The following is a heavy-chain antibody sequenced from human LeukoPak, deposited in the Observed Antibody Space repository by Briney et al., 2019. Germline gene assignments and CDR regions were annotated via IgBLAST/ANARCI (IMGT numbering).Heavy chain of an antibody. CDR3: ARDDAPGGSFLDYLRYFQH. CDR2: IYTSGST. J-gene: IGHJ1*01. D-gene: IGHD5-12*01. CDR1: GGSISSGSYY. Sequence: SETLSLTCTVSGGSISSGSYYWSWVRQPAGKGLEWIGRIYTSGSTNYNRSLKSRVTISIDTSKNHFSLNLSSVTAADTAVYYCARDDAPGGSFLDYLRYFQHWGQGTLVTVSS. V-gene: IGHV4-61*02.